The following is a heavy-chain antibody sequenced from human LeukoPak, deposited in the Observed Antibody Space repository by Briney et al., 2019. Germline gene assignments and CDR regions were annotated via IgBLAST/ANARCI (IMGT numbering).Heavy chain of an antibody. CDR2: IYYSGST. J-gene: IGHJ5*02. CDR1: GGSISSYY. Sequence: KPSETLSLTCTVSGGSISSYYWSWIRQPPGKGLEWIGYIYYSGSTNYNPSLKSRVTISVDTSKNQFSLKLSSVTAADTAVYYCARAYGDYGGYNWFDPWGQGTLVTVFS. V-gene: IGHV4-59*08. D-gene: IGHD4-17*01. CDR3: ARAYGDYGGYNWFDP.